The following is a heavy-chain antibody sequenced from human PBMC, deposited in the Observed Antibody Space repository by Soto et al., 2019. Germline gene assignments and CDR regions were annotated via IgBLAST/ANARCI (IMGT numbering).Heavy chain of an antibody. CDR1: GGSISSYY. CDR3: ARTPASPQKLLWFGELLSDYYYYGMDV. D-gene: IGHD3-10*01. V-gene: IGHV4-59*01. J-gene: IGHJ6*02. CDR2: IYYSGST. Sequence: SETMSLTCTVSGGSISSYYWSWIRQPPGKGLEWIGYIYYSGSTNYNPSLKSRVTISVDTSKNQFSLKLSSVTAADTAVYYCARTPASPQKLLWFGELLSDYYYYGMDVWGQGTTVTVSS.